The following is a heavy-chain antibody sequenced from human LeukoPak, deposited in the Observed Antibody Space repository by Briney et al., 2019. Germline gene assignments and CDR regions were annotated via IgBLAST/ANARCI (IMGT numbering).Heavy chain of an antibody. V-gene: IGHV4-59*02. Sequence: SETLSLTCSVSGDSVTSTYWSWIRQPPGKGLEWVAYGHHSESSNYNPSFRSRVTIPVDTSRNQFSLRLTSVTAADTAVYYCARESAGSLHDSTAAFHYWGQGILVIVSS. CDR2: GHHSESS. CDR3: ARESAGSLHDSTAAFHY. CDR1: GDSVTSTY. J-gene: IGHJ4*02. D-gene: IGHD2-8*02.